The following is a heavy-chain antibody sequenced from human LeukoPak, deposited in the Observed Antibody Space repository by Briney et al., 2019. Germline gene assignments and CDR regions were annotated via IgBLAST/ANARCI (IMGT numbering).Heavy chain of an antibody. CDR1: GGSFSGYY. CDR3: ARAPSYRTYYYYMDV. CDR2: INHSGST. D-gene: IGHD1/OR15-1a*01. J-gene: IGHJ6*03. V-gene: IGHV4-34*01. Sequence: SETLSLTCAVYGGSFSGYYWSWIRQPPGKGLEWIGEINHSGSTNYNPSLKSRVTISVDTSKNQFSLKLSSVTAADTAVYYCARAPSYRTYYYYMDVWGKGTTVNVSS.